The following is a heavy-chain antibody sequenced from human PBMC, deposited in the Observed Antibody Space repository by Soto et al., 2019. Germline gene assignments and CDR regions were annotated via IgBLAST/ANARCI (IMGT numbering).Heavy chain of an antibody. CDR1: GYHFTNYW. CDR2: IYPSDSDT. V-gene: IGHV5-51*01. J-gene: IGHJ6*02. D-gene: IGHD3-10*01. Sequence: PGESLKISCKGSGYHFTNYWIGWVRQMPGKGLEWMGFIYPSDSDTRYSPSFQGQVTISADKSISTAYLQWSSLKASDTAMYYCAGGGVRGVITRTRDQYGMDVWGQGNTVTVSS. CDR3: AGGGVRGVITRTRDQYGMDV.